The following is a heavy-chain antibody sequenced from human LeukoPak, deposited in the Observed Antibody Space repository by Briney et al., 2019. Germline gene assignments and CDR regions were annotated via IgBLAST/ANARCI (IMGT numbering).Heavy chain of an antibody. CDR1: GYTFTGYY. J-gene: IGHJ4*02. CDR2: IIPIFGTA. D-gene: IGHD6-19*01. CDR3: ARDLWQEAGTGEEHY. Sequence: SVKVSCKASGYTFTGYYMHWVRQAPGQGLEWMGGIIPIFGTANYAQKFQGRVTITADKSTSTAYMELSSLRSEDTAVYYCARDLWQEAGTGEEHYWGQGTLVTVSS. V-gene: IGHV1-69*06.